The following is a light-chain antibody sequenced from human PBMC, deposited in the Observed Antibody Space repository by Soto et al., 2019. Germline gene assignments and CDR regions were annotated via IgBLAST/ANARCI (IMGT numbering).Light chain of an antibody. CDR3: CSYAGSYSFV. Sequence: QSVLTQPRSVSGSPGQSVTISCTGTSSDVGSYNYVSWHRQHPDKAPKLIIYDVSQRPSGVPDRFSGSKSGNTASLTISGLQAEDEADYCCCSYAGSYSFVFGTGTKVTVL. CDR1: SSDVGSYNY. CDR2: DVS. V-gene: IGLV2-11*01. J-gene: IGLJ1*01.